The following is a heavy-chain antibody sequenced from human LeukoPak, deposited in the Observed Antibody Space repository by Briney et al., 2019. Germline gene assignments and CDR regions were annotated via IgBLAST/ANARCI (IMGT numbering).Heavy chain of an antibody. Sequence: TSVKVSCKASGFTITSSAMQWVRQARGQRLEWIGWIVVGSGNTNYAQKFQERVTITRDMSTSTAYMELSSLRSEDTAVYYCAAGAFGSGYYPIDYWGQATLVTVSS. V-gene: IGHV1-58*02. CDR2: IVVGSGNT. J-gene: IGHJ4*02. CDR1: GFTITSSA. CDR3: AAGAFGSGYYPIDY. D-gene: IGHD3-22*01.